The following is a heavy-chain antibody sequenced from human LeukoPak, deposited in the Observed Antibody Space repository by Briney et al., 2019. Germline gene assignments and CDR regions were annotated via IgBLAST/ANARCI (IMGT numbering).Heavy chain of an antibody. V-gene: IGHV1-69*13. CDR2: IIPIFGTA. CDR1: GGTFSSYA. CDR3: ARDASIYDNSAYYYLW. J-gene: IGHJ4*02. Sequence: SVKVSCKASGGTFSSYAISWVRQAPGQGLEWMGGIIPIFGTANYAQKFQGRVTITADESTSTAYMELSSLRSEDTAVYYCARDASIYDNSAYYYLWWGQGTLVTVSS. D-gene: IGHD3-22*01.